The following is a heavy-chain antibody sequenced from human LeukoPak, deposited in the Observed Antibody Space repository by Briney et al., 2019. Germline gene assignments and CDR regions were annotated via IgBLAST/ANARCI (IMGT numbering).Heavy chain of an antibody. CDR3: ARALATTMLLGGY. CDR2: MNPYSGTT. D-gene: IGHD3-16*01. CDR1: GYSFTNYD. V-gene: IGHV1-8*01. Sequence: ASVKVSCKTSGYSFTNYDINWVRQATGQGLEWMGWMNPYSGTTGYAQNFQGRVTMTRNTSINTAYMEMGSLTSEDTAVYYCARALATTMLLGGYWGQGTLVTVSS. J-gene: IGHJ4*02.